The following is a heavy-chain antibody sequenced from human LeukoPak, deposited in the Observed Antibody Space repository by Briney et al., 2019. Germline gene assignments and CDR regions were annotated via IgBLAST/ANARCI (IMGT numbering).Heavy chain of an antibody. V-gene: IGHV3-9*03. Sequence: PGGYLRLSCAASGFTFDDYAMHWVRQAPGKGLEWVSGISWNSGSIGYADSVKGRFTISRDNAKNSLYLQMNSLRTEHMALYSSAKDNYYDSSGYIDCWRQRTLVTVSS. CDR3: AKDNYYDSSGYIDC. J-gene: IGHJ4*02. CDR1: GFTFDDYA. CDR2: ISWNSGSI. D-gene: IGHD3-22*01.